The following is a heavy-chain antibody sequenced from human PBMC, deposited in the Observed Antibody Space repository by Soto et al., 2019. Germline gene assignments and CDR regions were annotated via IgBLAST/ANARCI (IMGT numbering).Heavy chain of an antibody. Sequence: QVQLVQSGAEVKKPGSSVKVSCKASGGTFSSYTISWVRQAPGQGLEWMGRIIPILGIANYAQKFQGRVTITADKSTRPAYMELSSLRSEETAVYYCARGLLWFGDHTRGWFDPWGQGTLVTVSS. V-gene: IGHV1-69*02. CDR3: ARGLLWFGDHTRGWFDP. CDR2: IIPILGIA. J-gene: IGHJ5*02. D-gene: IGHD3-10*01. CDR1: GGTFSSYT.